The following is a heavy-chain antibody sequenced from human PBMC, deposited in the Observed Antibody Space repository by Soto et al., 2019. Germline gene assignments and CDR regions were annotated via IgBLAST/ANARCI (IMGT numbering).Heavy chain of an antibody. J-gene: IGHJ5*02. CDR1: GFTFSSSA. CDR2: IVVGSGNT. Sequence: SVKVSCKASGFTFSSSAVQWVRQARGQRLEWIGKIVVGSGNTNYAQKFQERVTITRDMSTSTAYMELSSLRSEDTAFYYCAAFNPGPMGFDPWGQGALVTVSS. V-gene: IGHV1-58*01. CDR3: AAFNPGPMGFDP.